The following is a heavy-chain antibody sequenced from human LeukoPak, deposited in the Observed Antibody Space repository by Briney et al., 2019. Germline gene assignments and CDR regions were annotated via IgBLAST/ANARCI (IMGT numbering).Heavy chain of an antibody. V-gene: IGHV1-8*01. CDR2: MNPNSGNT. CDR1: GYTFTSYD. CDR3: ASSRSGGSWGLFDY. J-gene: IGHJ4*02. D-gene: IGHD2-15*01. Sequence: ASVKVSCKASGYTFTSYDINWVQQATGQGLEWMGWMNPNSGNTGYAQKFQGRVTMTRNTSISTAYMELSSLRSEDTAVYYCASSRSGGSWGLFDYWGQGTLVAVSS.